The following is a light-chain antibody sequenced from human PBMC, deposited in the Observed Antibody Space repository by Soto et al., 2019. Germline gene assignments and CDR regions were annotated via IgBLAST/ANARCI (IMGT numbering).Light chain of an antibody. CDR1: QSLRSS. V-gene: IGKV3-20*01. CDR3: HQYGSSPST. Sequence: ENVLAQAPALLSLSPGGRGPPSRRASQSLRSSLAWYQQKPGQAPRLLIYGASSRATGIPDRISGSGSGTDFTPTISRLEPEDFAVYYCHQYGSSPSTFGQGTKVDNK. J-gene: IGKJ1*01. CDR2: GAS.